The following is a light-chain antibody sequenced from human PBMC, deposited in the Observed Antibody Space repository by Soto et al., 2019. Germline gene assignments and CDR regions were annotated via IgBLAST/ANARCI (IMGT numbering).Light chain of an antibody. V-gene: IGKV1-8*01. CDR3: QQYYSYPLF. CDR2: AAS. J-gene: IGKJ4*01. CDR1: QGISSY. Sequence: AIRMTQSPSSLSASTGDRVTITCRASQGISSYLAWYQQKPGKAPKLLIYAASTLQSRVPSRFSGSGSGTDFTLTISCLQSEDFATYYCQQYYSYPLFFGGGTKAEIK.